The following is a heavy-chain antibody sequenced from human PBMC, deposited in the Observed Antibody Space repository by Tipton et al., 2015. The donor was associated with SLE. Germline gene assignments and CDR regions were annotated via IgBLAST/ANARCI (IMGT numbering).Heavy chain of an antibody. D-gene: IGHD4-17*01. Sequence: TLSLTCAVYGGSFSEYYWSWIRQSPGKGLEWIGDIHDNADVYHNASLKSRVTISIDTSKNDYSLNLSSVTAADTAVYYCARTTYDGDSFDYWGQGTPVTVSS. V-gene: IGHV4-34*01. CDR1: GGSFSEYY. CDR2: IHDNADV. CDR3: ARTTYDGDSFDY. J-gene: IGHJ4*02.